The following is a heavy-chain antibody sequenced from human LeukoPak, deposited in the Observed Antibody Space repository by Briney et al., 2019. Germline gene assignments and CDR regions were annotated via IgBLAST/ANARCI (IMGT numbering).Heavy chain of an antibody. D-gene: IGHD2-8*01. CDR3: AQDVPIERVPGVGPGS. J-gene: IGHJ5*02. CDR2: ISYDGSNK. CDR1: GFTFPTYA. Sequence: GGSLRLSCAASGFTFPTYAMTWVRQAPGKGLEWVAVISYDGSNKYYADSVKGRFTISRDNSKNTVYLQMSSLRSEDTAVYFCAQDVPIERVPGVGPGSWGQGTLVIVSS. V-gene: IGHV3-30-3*01.